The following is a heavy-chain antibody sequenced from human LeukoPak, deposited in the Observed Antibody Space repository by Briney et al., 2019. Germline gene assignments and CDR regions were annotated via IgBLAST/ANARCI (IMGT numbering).Heavy chain of an antibody. Sequence: PGESLKISCKGFGYSFTSYWIAWVRQMPAKGLEWMGIIYPGDSDTRYSPSFQGQVTISADKSISTAYLQWSSLKASDTAIYYCAKRDSSGWSFSTWGQGTLVTVSS. CDR1: GYSFTSYW. CDR2: IYPGDSDT. J-gene: IGHJ5*02. D-gene: IGHD6-19*01. CDR3: AKRDSSGWSFST. V-gene: IGHV5-51*01.